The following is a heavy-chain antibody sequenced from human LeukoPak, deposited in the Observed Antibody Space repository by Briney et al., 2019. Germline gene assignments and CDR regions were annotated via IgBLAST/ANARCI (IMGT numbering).Heavy chain of an antibody. D-gene: IGHD6-13*01. CDR1: GYTFTSYY. J-gene: IGHJ4*02. CDR2: INPSGGST. V-gene: IGHV1-46*01. CDR3: ARDQVAAAGTGIQDY. Sequence: ASVKVSCTASGYTFTSYYMHWVRQAPGQGLEWMGIINPSGGSTSYAQKFQGRVTMTRDTSTSTVYMELSSLRSEDTAVYYCARDQVAAAGTGIQDYWGQGTLVTVSS.